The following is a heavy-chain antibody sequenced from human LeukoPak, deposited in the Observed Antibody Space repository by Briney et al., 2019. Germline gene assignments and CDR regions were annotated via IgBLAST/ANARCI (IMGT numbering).Heavy chain of an antibody. CDR1: GFTVSSNY. CDR3: ARSRDGFNGLFDP. D-gene: IGHD5-24*01. J-gene: IGHJ5*02. CDR2: IYSGGST. V-gene: IGHV3-53*01. Sequence: PGGSLRLSCAVSGFTVSSNYMTWVRQAPGKGLEWVSAIYSGGSTYYADSVKGRFTISRDNSKNTLYLQMNSLRAEDTAVYHCARSRDGFNGLFDPWGQGTLVTVSS.